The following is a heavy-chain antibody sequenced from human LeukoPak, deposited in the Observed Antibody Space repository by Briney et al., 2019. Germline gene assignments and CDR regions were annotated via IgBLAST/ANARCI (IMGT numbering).Heavy chain of an antibody. CDR2: IYYSGTT. D-gene: IGHD5-18*01. CDR1: GGSLSNYY. CDR3: AKGAGGFSYYNWFDP. Sequence: SETLSLTCTVSGGSLSNYYWGWIRQPPGKGLEWIGSIYYSGTTHYSPSLESRVTISVDTSKNQFSLKLASVTAADTAIYYCAKGAGGFSYYNWFDPWGQGTLVTVSS. J-gene: IGHJ5*02. V-gene: IGHV4-39*07.